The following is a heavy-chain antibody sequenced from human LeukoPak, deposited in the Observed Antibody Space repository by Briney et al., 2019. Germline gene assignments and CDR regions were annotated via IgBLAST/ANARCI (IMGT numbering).Heavy chain of an antibody. J-gene: IGHJ4*02. D-gene: IGHD6-13*01. CDR1: GFTFSSYG. CDR3: ARHWSWYVDY. Sequence: PGRSLRLSCAASGFTFSSYGMHWVRQAPGKGLEWVAVIWYDGSNKYYADSVKGRFTISRDNSKNTLYLRMNSLRAADTAVYYCARHWSWYVDYWGQGTLVTVSS. V-gene: IGHV3-33*01. CDR2: IWYDGSNK.